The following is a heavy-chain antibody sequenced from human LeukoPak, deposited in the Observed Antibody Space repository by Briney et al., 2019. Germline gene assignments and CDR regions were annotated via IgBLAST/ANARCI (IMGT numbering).Heavy chain of an antibody. CDR2: FNPGGGGT. J-gene: IGHJ4*02. D-gene: IGHD3-22*01. CDR1: GYTFTSYY. CDR3: ARGGDYYDSSGYHYAATH. V-gene: IGHV1-46*01. Sequence: ASVKVSCKASGYTFTSYYIHWVRQAPGQGLEWMGIFNPGGGGTSYTQKFQGRVTMTMDTSTSTVYMDLSSLRSEDTAVYYCARGGDYYDSSGYHYAATHWGQGTLVTVSS.